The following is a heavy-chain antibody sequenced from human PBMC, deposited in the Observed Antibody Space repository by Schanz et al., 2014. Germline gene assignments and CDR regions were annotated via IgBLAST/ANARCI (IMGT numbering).Heavy chain of an antibody. CDR1: GYTFNNHG. J-gene: IGHJ6*02. Sequence: QVQLVQSGGEVKKPGASATVSCKASGYTFNNHGISWVRQAPGQGLEWMGWISVYHGHTNYAEKVHGRVTMTTDTSTSTTYMELRSQISDDAAVYYCVRDAGWAFGDYHDMDVWGQGTSVTVSS. CDR3: VRDAGWAFGDYHDMDV. D-gene: IGHD3-10*01. V-gene: IGHV1-18*01. CDR2: ISVYHGHT.